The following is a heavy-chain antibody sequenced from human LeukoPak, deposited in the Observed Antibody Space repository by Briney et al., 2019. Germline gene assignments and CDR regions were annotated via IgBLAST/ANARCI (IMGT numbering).Heavy chain of an antibody. Sequence: AGSLRLSCAASGFTFSTYWMQWVRQAPGKGLVWVSRITSDGSSTSYADSVKGRFTISRDNAKNTLYLQMNSLRADDTAVYFCARHLTYGGWNSWGQGTLVTVSS. V-gene: IGHV3-74*01. CDR3: ARHLTYGGWNS. CDR1: GFTFSTYW. J-gene: IGHJ4*02. D-gene: IGHD4-23*01. CDR2: ITSDGSST.